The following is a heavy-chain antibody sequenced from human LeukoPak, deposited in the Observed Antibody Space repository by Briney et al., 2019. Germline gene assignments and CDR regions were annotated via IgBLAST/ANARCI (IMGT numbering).Heavy chain of an antibody. CDR3: ARATTEYGSGSYYNDY. J-gene: IGHJ4*02. CDR2: INHSGST. V-gene: IGHV4-34*01. D-gene: IGHD3-10*01. CDR1: GGSFSGYY. Sequence: PSETLSLTCAVYGGSFSGYYWSWIRRPPGKGLEWIGEINHSGSTNYNPSLKSRVTISVDTSKNQFSLKLSSVTAADTAVYYCARATTEYGSGSYYNDYWGQGTLVTVSS.